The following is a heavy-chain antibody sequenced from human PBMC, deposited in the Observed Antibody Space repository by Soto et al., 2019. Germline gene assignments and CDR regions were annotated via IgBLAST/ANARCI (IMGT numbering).Heavy chain of an antibody. CDR2: IDWDDDK. Sequence: SGPKLVNPTQTLTLTCTFSVFSLSTSRMCVSWIRQPPGKALEWLARIDWDDDKYYSTSLKTRLTISKDTSKNQVVLTMTNMDPVDTATYYCARIRGAHYYYGMDVWGQGTTVTVSS. CDR3: ARIRGAHYYYGMDV. J-gene: IGHJ6*02. V-gene: IGHV2-70*11. CDR1: VFSLSTSRMC. D-gene: IGHD1-26*01.